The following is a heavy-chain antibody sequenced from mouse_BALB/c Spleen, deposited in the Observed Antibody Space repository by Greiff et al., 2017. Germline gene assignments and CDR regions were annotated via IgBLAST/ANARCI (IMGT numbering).Heavy chain of an antibody. V-gene: IGHV3-6*02. CDR2: ISYDGSN. CDR1: GYSITSGYY. Sequence: EVKLQESGPGLVKPSQSLSLTCSVTGYSITSGYYWNWIRQFPGNKLEWMGYISYDGSNNYNPSLKNRISITRDTSKNQFFLKLNSVTTEDTATYYCARAVYDGSHYAMDYWGQGTSVTVSS. J-gene: IGHJ4*01. CDR3: ARAVYDGSHYAMDY. D-gene: IGHD2-3*01.